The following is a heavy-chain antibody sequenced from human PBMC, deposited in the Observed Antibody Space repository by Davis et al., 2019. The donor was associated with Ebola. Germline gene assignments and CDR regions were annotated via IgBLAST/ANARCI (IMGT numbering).Heavy chain of an antibody. CDR1: GFTLSSYS. V-gene: IGHV3-21*01. D-gene: IGHD4-11*01. J-gene: IGHJ5*02. CDR3: ARVPLSYSNYVGDWFDP. CDR2: ISSSSSYI. Sequence: GESLKISCAASGFTLSSYSMNWVRQAPGKGLEWVSSISSSSSYIYYADSVKGRFTISRDNAKNSLYLQMNSLRAEDTAVYYCARVPLSYSNYVGDWFDPWGQGTLVTVSS.